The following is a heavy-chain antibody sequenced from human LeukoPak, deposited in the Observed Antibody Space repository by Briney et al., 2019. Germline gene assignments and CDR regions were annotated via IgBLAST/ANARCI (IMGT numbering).Heavy chain of an antibody. CDR2: ISSSSSYI. CDR3: AREGDSSSYPWFAFDI. Sequence: PGGSLRLSCAASGFTFSSYSMNWVRQAPGKGLEWVSSISSSSSYIYYADSVKGRFTISRDNAKNSLYLQMNSLRAEDTAVYYCAREGDSSSYPWFAFDIWGQGTMVTVSS. J-gene: IGHJ3*02. V-gene: IGHV3-21*01. D-gene: IGHD6-13*01. CDR1: GFTFSSYS.